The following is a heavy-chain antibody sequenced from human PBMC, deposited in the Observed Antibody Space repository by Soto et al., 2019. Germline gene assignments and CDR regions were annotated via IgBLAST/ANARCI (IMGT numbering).Heavy chain of an antibody. CDR1: GGSISSGGYY. V-gene: IGHV4-31*03. D-gene: IGHD3-10*01. J-gene: IGHJ4*02. Sequence: QVQLQESGPGLVKPSQTLSLTCTVSGGSISSGGYYWSWIRQHPGKGLEWIGYIYYSGSTYNNPYLKSRVTISVDTSKNQFSLKLSSVTAADTAVYYCAREYGSGSYRFDYWGQGTLVTVSS. CDR2: IYYSGST. CDR3: AREYGSGSYRFDY.